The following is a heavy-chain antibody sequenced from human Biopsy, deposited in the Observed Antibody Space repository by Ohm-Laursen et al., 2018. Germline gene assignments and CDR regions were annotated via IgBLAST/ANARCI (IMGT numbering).Heavy chain of an antibody. D-gene: IGHD3-3*01. J-gene: IGHJ3*01. CDR1: GGSLTGDY. V-gene: IGHV4-59*01. CDR2: ISDTGST. CDR3: ARLYRLDDYWNDDPPDAFDV. Sequence: GTLSLTCTVSGGSLTGDYWSWIRQSPGKGLEWIGSISDTGSTNYSPSLRGRVTISADTSKKQFSLKVSSVTPADTAVFFCARLYRLDDYWNDDPPDAFDVWGQGTMVTVSS.